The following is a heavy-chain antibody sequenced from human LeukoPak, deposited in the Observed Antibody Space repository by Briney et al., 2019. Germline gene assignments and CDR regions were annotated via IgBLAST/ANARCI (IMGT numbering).Heavy chain of an antibody. V-gene: IGHV3-20*04. CDR2: INWNGGST. CDR1: GFTFGDYG. CDR3: AAQGYCSDGSCS. J-gene: IGHJ5*02. D-gene: IGHD2-15*01. Sequence: GGSLRLSCAASGFTFGDYGMSWVRQAPGKGLEWVSGINWNGGSTGYADSVKGRFTISRDNAKNSLYLQMNSLRAEDTACYYCAAQGYCSDGSCSWGQGTLVTVSS.